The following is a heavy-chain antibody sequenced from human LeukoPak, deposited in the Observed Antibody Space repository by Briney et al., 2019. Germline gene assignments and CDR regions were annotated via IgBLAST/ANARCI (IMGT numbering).Heavy chain of an antibody. Sequence: PGGSLRLSCAASGFTFDDYAMHWVRQAPGKGLEWVSGISWNSGSIGYADSVKGRFTISRDNAKNSLYLQMSSLRAEDTALYYCAKDIGYDSSGFLDYWGQGTLVTVSS. V-gene: IGHV3-9*01. CDR2: ISWNSGSI. CDR3: AKDIGYDSSGFLDY. J-gene: IGHJ4*02. D-gene: IGHD3-22*01. CDR1: GFTFDDYA.